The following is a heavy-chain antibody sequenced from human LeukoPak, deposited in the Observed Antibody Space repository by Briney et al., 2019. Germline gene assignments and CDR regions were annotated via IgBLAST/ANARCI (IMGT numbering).Heavy chain of an antibody. J-gene: IGHJ3*02. V-gene: IGHV4-34*01. CDR1: GVSFSGYY. CDR2: INHSGST. CDR3: ARDNSYYYDSSGAFDI. D-gene: IGHD3-22*01. Sequence: SETLSLTCAVYGVSFSGYYWSWIRQPPGKGLEWIGEINHSGSTNYNPSLKSRVTISVDTSKNQLSLKLSSVTAADTAVYYCARDNSYYYDSSGAFDIWGQGTMVTVSS.